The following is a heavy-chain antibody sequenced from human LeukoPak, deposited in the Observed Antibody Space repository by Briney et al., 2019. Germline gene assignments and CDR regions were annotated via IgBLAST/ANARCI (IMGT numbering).Heavy chain of an antibody. D-gene: IGHD1-26*01. J-gene: IGHJ4*02. Sequence: GESLKISCKGSGYSVTSYWIGWVRQMPGKGLEWMGIIYPGDSDTRYSPSFQGQVTISADKSISTAYLRWSNLKASDTAMYYCARGSIVGATRNYFDYWGQGTQVTVS. CDR3: ARGSIVGATRNYFDY. CDR2: IYPGDSDT. CDR1: GYSVTSYW. V-gene: IGHV5-51*01.